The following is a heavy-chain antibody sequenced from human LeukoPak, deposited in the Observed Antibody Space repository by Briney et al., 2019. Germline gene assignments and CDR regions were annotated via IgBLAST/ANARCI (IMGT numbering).Heavy chain of an antibody. CDR1: GFTFDDYA. J-gene: IGHJ4*02. D-gene: IGHD3-22*01. V-gene: IGHV3-9*01. CDR2: ISWNSGSI. Sequence: GGSLRLSCAASGFTFDDYAMHWVRQAPGKVLEWVSGISWNSGSIGYADSVKGRFTICRDKAKNSLYLQMNSLRAEDTPLYYCAKDIKAWYYYDSSAHKGGFDYWGQGTLVTVSS. CDR3: AKDIKAWYYYDSSAHKGGFDY.